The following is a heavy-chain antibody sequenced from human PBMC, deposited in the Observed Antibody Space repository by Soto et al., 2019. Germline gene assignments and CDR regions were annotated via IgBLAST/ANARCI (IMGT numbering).Heavy chain of an antibody. CDR1: GDSISSGGYY. CDR3: ARDWRGHNNYVKGVGWFDP. CDR2: VYKSGGT. Sequence: QVQLQESGPGLVKPSQTLSLTCTVSGDSISSGGYYWSWIRQHPGKGLEWIGYVYKSGGTHYNPSLESRVTISVDTSKNQYSLKLNSVTAADTAVYYCARDWRGHNNYVKGVGWFDPWGQGTLVTVSS. V-gene: IGHV4-31*03. J-gene: IGHJ5*02. D-gene: IGHD4-4*01.